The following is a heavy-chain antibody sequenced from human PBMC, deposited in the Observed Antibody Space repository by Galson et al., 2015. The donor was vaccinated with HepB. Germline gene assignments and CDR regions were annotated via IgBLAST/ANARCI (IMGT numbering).Heavy chain of an antibody. D-gene: IGHD5-18*01. Sequence: SLRLSCAASTFIFSTYSMNWVRQAPGKGLEWVSYISSSSTTIYYADSVKGRFTITRDNDKNSQYLQMNSLRAEYTAVYYCVFVHGYILKPLDYWGQGTLVTVSS. V-gene: IGHV3-48*04. J-gene: IGHJ4*02. CDR2: ISSSSTTI. CDR3: VFVHGYILKPLDY. CDR1: TFIFSTYS.